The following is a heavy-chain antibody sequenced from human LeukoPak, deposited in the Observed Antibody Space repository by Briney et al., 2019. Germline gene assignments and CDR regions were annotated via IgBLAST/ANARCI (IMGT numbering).Heavy chain of an antibody. V-gene: IGHV4-4*07. Sequence: SETLSLTCTVSGGSISSYYWSWIRQPAGKGLEWIGRIYTSGSTNYNPSLKSRVTMSADTSKNQFSLKLSSVTAADTAVYYCARDPGIVGASAPYYYYYGMDVWGQGTTVTVSS. CDR2: IYTSGST. CDR3: ARDPGIVGASAPYYYYYGMDV. D-gene: IGHD1-26*01. CDR1: GGSISSYY. J-gene: IGHJ6*02.